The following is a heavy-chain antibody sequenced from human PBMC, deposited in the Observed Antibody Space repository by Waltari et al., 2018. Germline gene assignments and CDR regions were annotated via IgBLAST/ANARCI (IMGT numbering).Heavy chain of an antibody. V-gene: IGHV4-38-2*02. CDR2: NDHGGSC. D-gene: IGHD5-12*01. CDR1: GYSISSGYY. CDR3: ARAPGGYLTP. J-gene: IGHJ5*02. Sequence: QVQLQESGPGLVKPSETLSLTCTVSGYSISSGYYWGWIRQPPGSGLEGIGSNDHGGSCFYNPSLKSRVTRSVDTSKNQFSLKLSSVTAAETAVYYCARAPGGYLTPWGQGILVTVSA.